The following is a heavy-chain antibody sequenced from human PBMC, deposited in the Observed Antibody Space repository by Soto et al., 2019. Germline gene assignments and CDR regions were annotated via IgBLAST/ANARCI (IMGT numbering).Heavy chain of an antibody. V-gene: IGHV3-23*01. D-gene: IGHD5-12*01. J-gene: IGHJ4*02. Sequence: GGSLRLSCAASGFTFSSYAMSWVRQAPGKGLEWVSAISGSGGSTYYADSVKGRFTISRDNSKNTLYLQMNSLRAEDTAVYYCAKAIRAIVATIPFDYWGQGTLVTVSS. CDR3: AKAIRAIVATIPFDY. CDR2: ISGSGGST. CDR1: GFTFSSYA.